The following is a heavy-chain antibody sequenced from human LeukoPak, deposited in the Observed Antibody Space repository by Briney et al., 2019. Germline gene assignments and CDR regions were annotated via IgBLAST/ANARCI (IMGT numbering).Heavy chain of an antibody. D-gene: IGHD2-2*01. CDR1: GGSISSYY. J-gene: IGHJ4*02. CDR2: IYYSGST. V-gene: IGHV4-59*01. CDR3: ARCISRRGNFDY. Sequence: SETLSLTCTVSGGSISSYYWSWIRQPPGKGLEWIGYIYYSGSTNYNPSLKSRVTISVDTSKNQFSLKLSSVTAADTAVYYCARCISRRGNFDYWGQGTLVTVSS.